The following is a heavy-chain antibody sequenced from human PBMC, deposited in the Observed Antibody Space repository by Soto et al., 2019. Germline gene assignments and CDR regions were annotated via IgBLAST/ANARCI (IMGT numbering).Heavy chain of an antibody. D-gene: IGHD2-15*01. CDR3: AKRRGAGGHFDY. J-gene: IGHJ4*02. CDR2: VSIGGST. V-gene: IGHV3-23*01. Sequence: GGSLRLSCAASGFTFSSYAMVWVRQGPGKGLEWVAVVSIGGSTHYADSARGRFTISRDNSKNTLSLQMNSLTAEDTAVYFCAKRRGAGGHFDYWGQGALVTVSS. CDR1: GFTFSSYA.